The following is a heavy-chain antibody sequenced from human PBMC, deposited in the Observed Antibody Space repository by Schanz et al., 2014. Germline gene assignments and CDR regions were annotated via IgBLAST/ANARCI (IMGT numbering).Heavy chain of an antibody. Sequence: EVQLLESGGGLVQPGGSLRLSCSGSGFTFSEVYMSWVRQAPGKGLEWVSVIYSGGSTYYADSVKGRFTISRDNSKNSVYLQMSSLRADDTAVYYCARDRGTGIYWEGCDYWGQGTLVTVSS. J-gene: IGHJ4*02. CDR3: ARDRGTGIYWEGCDY. V-gene: IGHV3-66*01. CDR1: GFTFSEVY. D-gene: IGHD1-26*01. CDR2: IYSGGST.